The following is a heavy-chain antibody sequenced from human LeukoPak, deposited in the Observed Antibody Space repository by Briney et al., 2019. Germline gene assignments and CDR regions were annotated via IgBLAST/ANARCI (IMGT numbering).Heavy chain of an antibody. CDR2: ISTSSSYI. J-gene: IGHJ4*02. CDR1: GFTISSYS. Sequence: RGGSLRLSCAASGFTISSYSMNWVSPAPGKGLEWVSSISTSSSYIYYADSVKGRFTISRDNAKNSLYLQMNSLRAEDTAVYYCARDPDDDYGDLFDYWGQGTLVTVSS. V-gene: IGHV3-21*01. D-gene: IGHD4-17*01. CDR3: ARDPDDDYGDLFDY.